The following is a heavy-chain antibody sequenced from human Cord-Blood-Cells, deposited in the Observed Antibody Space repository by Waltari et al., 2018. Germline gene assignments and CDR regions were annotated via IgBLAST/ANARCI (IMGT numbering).Heavy chain of an antibody. CDR3: ARVLSPLWGSHYWYFDL. V-gene: IGHV1-2*02. J-gene: IGHJ2*01. CDR2: INPNSGGT. D-gene: IGHD7-27*01. Sequence: QVQLVQSGAEVKKPGASVKVSCKASGYTFTGYYMHWVRQAPGQGLEWMGWINPNSGGTNYAQKFQGRVTMTRDTSISTAYMGLSRLRSDDTAVYYCARVLSPLWGSHYWYFDLWGRGTLVTVSS. CDR1: GYTFTGYY.